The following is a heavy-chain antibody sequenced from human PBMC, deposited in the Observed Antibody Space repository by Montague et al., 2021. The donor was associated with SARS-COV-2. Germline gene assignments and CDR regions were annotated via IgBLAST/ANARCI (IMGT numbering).Heavy chain of an antibody. J-gene: IGHJ6*02. CDR3: ACGEITTRGLIYYYGMDV. CDR2: INHSGST. Sequence: SETLSLTCIVSGGSVSSGSYYWTWIRQSPRKGLEWIGEINHSGSTNYNPSLKSRVTISVDTSKNQFSLKLSSVTAADTAVYYCACGEITTRGLIYYYGMDVWGQGTTVTVSS. V-gene: IGHV4-39*07. D-gene: IGHD3-10*01. CDR1: GGSVSSGSYY.